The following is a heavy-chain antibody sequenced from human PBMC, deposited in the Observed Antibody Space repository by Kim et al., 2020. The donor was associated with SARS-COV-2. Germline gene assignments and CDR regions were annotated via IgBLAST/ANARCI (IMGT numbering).Heavy chain of an antibody. CDR3: ARRLDNWNVVYFDN. D-gene: IGHD1-1*01. V-gene: IGHV4-39*01. Sequence: YTPSLKSRVTISVDTSKNPFSLNLTSVTAADTAVYYCARRLDNWNVVYFDNWGQGTLVRVSS. J-gene: IGHJ4*02.